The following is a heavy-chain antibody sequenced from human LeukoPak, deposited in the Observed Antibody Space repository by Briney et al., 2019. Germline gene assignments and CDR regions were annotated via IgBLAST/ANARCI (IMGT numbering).Heavy chain of an antibody. CDR2: ISGDGGST. D-gene: IGHD2-21*02. CDR1: GFTFDDYA. CDR3: AKTAGCGGDCYYDY. Sequence: GGSLRLSCAASGFTFDDYAMHWVRQAPGKGLEWVSLISGDGGSTYYADSVKGRFTISRDNSKNSLYLQMNGLRTEDTALYYCAKTAGCGGDCYYDYWGQGTLVTVSS. J-gene: IGHJ4*02. V-gene: IGHV3-43*02.